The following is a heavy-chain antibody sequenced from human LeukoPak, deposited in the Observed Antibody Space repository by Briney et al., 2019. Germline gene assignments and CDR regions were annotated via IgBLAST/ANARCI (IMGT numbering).Heavy chain of an antibody. CDR3: ARDLLQATYYYDSSGYLNGY. CDR2: ISSSSSYI. D-gene: IGHD3-22*01. V-gene: IGHV3-21*01. Sequence: GGPLRLSCAASGFTFSSYSMNWVRQAPGKGLEWVSSISSSSSYIYYADSVKGRFTISRDNAKNSLYLQMNSLRAEDTAVYYCARDLLQATYYYDSSGYLNGYWGQGTLVTVSS. CDR1: GFTFSSYS. J-gene: IGHJ4*02.